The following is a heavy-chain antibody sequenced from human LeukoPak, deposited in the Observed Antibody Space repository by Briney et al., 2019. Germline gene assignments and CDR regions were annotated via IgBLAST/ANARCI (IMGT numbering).Heavy chain of an antibody. V-gene: IGHV4-34*01. D-gene: IGHD3-10*01. Sequence: SETLSLTCAVYGGSFSGYYWSWIRQPPGKGLEWIGDINHSGSTNYNPSLKSRVTISVDTSKNQFSLKLSSVTAADTAVYYCARGWSYYGSGSYYFDYWGQGTLVTVSS. CDR1: GGSFSGYY. CDR3: ARGWSYYGSGSYYFDY. CDR2: INHSGST. J-gene: IGHJ4*02.